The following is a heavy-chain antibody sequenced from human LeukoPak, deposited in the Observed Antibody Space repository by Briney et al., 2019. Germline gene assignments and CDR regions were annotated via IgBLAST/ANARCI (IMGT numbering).Heavy chain of an antibody. CDR2: ISVSGGST. D-gene: IGHD3-22*01. Sequence: PGGSLRLSCAASGFTFSNYAMTWVRQAPGKGLEWVSGISVSGGSTNYADSVKGRFTISRDNSKNTLSLQMNSLRAEDTAVYHCAKSNYFESGGYYFFDYWGQGTLVTVSS. J-gene: IGHJ4*02. V-gene: IGHV3-23*01. CDR1: GFTFSNYA. CDR3: AKSNYFESGGYYFFDY.